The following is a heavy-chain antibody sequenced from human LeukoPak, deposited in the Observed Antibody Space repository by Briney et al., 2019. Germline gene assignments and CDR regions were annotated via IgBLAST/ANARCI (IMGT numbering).Heavy chain of an antibody. V-gene: IGHV3-23*01. CDR3: VKRYSSGWYPLDY. Sequence: RGGSLPLSCAASGFTFRSYAMGWVRQAPGKGLAWVSATSGSGGSTYYADSVKGRFTISRDNSKNTLYLQMSSLRAEDTAVYYCVKRYSSGWYPLDYWGQGTLVTVSS. CDR1: GFTFRSYA. D-gene: IGHD6-19*01. CDR2: TSGSGGST. J-gene: IGHJ4*02.